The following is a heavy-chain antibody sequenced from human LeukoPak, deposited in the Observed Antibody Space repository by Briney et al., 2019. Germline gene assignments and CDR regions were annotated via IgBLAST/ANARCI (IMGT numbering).Heavy chain of an antibody. CDR1: GFIFSTYS. Sequence: GGSLRLSCAASGFIFSTYSMNWVRQAPGKGLKWVSGISESGAITHYADSVKGRFTISRDNSKTTVFLQMNSLRAEDTAVYYCAVSVRFERVWHYFNNWGQGTQVTVSP. CDR2: ISESGAIT. J-gene: IGHJ4*02. D-gene: IGHD3-9*01. CDR3: AVSVRFERVWHYFNN. V-gene: IGHV3-23*01.